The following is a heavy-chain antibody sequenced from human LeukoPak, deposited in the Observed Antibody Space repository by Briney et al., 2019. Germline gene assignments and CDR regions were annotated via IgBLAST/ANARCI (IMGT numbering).Heavy chain of an antibody. CDR1: GFTFSVHD. D-gene: IGHD2-21*01. CDR2: IPFWRSNR. CDR3: AKTFSYGFDY. V-gene: IGHV3-30*02. J-gene: IGHJ4*02. Sequence: GGPVRLSCAASGFTFSVHDVHWVRHAPEEGLEWVAYIPFWRSNRQYGDPVEGRFTIYRENSKHTLYVQENSLRAEDTSVYYCAKTFSYGFDYWGLGSLVTVSS.